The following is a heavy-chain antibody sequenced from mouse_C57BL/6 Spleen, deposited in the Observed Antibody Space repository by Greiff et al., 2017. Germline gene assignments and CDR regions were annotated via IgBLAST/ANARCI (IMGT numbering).Heavy chain of an antibody. V-gene: IGHV1-50*01. D-gene: IGHD4-1*01. CDR3: ARREELGLDY. J-gene: IGHJ2*01. CDR2: IDPSDSYT. Sequence: VQLQQSGAELVKPGASVKLSCKASGYTFTSYWMQWVKQRPGQGLEWIGEIDPSDSYTNYNQKFKGKATLTVDPSSSTAYMQLSSLTSEDSAVYYCARREELGLDYWGQGTTLTVSS. CDR1: GYTFTSYW.